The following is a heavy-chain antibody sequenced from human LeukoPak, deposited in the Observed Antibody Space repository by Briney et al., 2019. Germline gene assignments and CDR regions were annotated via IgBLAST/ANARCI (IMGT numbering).Heavy chain of an antibody. CDR3: ARDLRIVSGSYLDY. CDR1: GFTFSSYS. J-gene: IGHJ4*02. V-gene: IGHV3-21*01. D-gene: IGHD1-26*01. CDR2: ISSSSSYI. Sequence: GGSLRLSCAASGFTFSSYSMNWVRQAPGKGLEWVSSISSSSSYIYYADSVKGRFTISRDNAKNSLYLQMNSLRAEDTAVYYCARDLRIVSGSYLDYWGQGTLVTVSS.